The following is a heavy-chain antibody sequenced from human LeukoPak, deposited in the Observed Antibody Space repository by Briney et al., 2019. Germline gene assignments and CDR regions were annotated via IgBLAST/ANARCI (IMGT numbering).Heavy chain of an antibody. CDR1: GGTFSSYA. CDR3: ARAPYYYDSSGYFDAFDI. J-gene: IGHJ3*02. CDR2: IIPIFGTA. Sequence: SVKVSCKASGGTFSSYAISWVRQAPGQGLEWMGGIIPIFGTANYAQKFQGRVTITRDESTSTAYMELSSLRSEDTAVYYCARAPYYYDSSGYFDAFDIWGQGTMVTVSS. D-gene: IGHD3-22*01. V-gene: IGHV1-69*05.